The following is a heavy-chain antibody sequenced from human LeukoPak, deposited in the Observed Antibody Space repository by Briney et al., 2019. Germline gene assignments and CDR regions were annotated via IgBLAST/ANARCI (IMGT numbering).Heavy chain of an antibody. Sequence: WASVKVSCKASGYTFTGYYMHWVRQAPGQGLEWMGWISAYNGNTNYAQKPQGRVTMTTDTSTSTAYMELRSLRSDDTAVYYCARGGGQLERPFYYWGQGTLVTVSS. D-gene: IGHD1-1*01. CDR3: ARGGGQLERPFYY. CDR1: GYTFTGYY. CDR2: ISAYNGNT. V-gene: IGHV1-18*04. J-gene: IGHJ4*02.